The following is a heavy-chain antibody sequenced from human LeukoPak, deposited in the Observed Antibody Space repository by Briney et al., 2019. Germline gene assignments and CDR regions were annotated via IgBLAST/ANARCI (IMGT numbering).Heavy chain of an antibody. CDR3: ARDRVPPPGDYSLGY. V-gene: IGHV1-8*01. Sequence: ASVKVSCKASGYTFTSYDINWVRQATGQGLEWMGWMNPNSGNTGYAQKFQGRVTITADKSTSTAYMELSSLRSEDTAVYYCARDRVPPPGDYSLGYWGQGTLVTVSS. D-gene: IGHD4-11*01. CDR2: MNPNSGNT. CDR1: GYTFTSYD. J-gene: IGHJ4*02.